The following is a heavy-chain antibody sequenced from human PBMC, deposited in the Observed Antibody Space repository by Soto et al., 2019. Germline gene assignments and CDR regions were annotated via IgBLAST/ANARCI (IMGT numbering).Heavy chain of an antibody. D-gene: IGHD1-7*01. CDR2: IYHSGST. CDR3: ARGRNYGPHEVGYYFDY. CDR1: GGSISSGGYS. V-gene: IGHV4-30-2*01. Sequence: QLQLQESGSGLVKPSQTLSLTCAVSGGSISSGGYSWSWIRQPPGKGLEWIGYIYHSGSTYYNPCLKSRVTISVDRSKNQFSLKLSSVTAADTAVYYCARGRNYGPHEVGYYFDYWGQGTLVTVSS. J-gene: IGHJ4*02.